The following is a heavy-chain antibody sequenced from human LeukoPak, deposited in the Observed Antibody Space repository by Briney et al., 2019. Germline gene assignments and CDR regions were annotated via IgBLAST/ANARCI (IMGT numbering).Heavy chain of an antibody. CDR2: INPNSGGT. J-gene: IGHJ6*03. D-gene: IGHD2-2*01. CDR1: GYTFTGYY. V-gene: IGHV1-2*02. CDR3: ARVASCSSTSCYAGSGRYYYMDV. Sequence: ASVKVSCKASGYTFTGYYMHWVRQAPGQGLEWMGWINPNSGGTNYAQKFQGRVTMTRDTSISTAYVELSRLRSDDTAVYYCARVASCSSTSCYAGSGRYYYMDVWGKGTTVTISS.